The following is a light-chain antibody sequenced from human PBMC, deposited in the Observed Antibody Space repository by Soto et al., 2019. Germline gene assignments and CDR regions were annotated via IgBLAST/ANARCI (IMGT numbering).Light chain of an antibody. V-gene: IGKV3D-15*01. CDR1: QNVGTN. CDR3: QQYHRWGLF. Sequence: IVMTQSPATLSVSPGERVTLSCRASQNVGTNLAWYQQKPGQAPRLLIYGSSTRATGIPATFSGSGYETEFTLSISSLQSEESAVSFCQQYHRWGLFFGAGTMVEI. J-gene: IGKJ4*01. CDR2: GSS.